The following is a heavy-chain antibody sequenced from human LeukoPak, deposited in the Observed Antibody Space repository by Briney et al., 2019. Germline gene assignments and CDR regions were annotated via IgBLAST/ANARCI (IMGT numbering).Heavy chain of an antibody. CDR1: GYSFTDNY. J-gene: IGHJ4*02. Sequence: ASVKVSCKASGYSFTDNYLHWVRQAPGQGLEWMGWINPNSGDTNYAQKFQGRVTMTRDTSISRAYMELRRLRSDDKAVYYCARGSLYYYDSSGYYSVWGQGTLVTVSS. CDR2: INPNSGDT. V-gene: IGHV1-2*02. CDR3: ARGSLYYYDSSGYYSV. D-gene: IGHD3-22*01.